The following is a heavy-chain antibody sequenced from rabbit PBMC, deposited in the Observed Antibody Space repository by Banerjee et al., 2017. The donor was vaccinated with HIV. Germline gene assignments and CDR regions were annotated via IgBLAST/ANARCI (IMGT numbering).Heavy chain of an antibody. J-gene: IGHJ4*01. CDR3: AGHSTGDWSCFNL. CDR1: GFSFSNNYV. Sequence: QEQLEESGGGLVKPEGSLTLTCKASGFSFSNNYVMCWVRQAPGKGLEWIACINTITGYTVYATWGKARSTSSKTTASTVTLQMTIVTAAVTASYCCAGHSTGDWSCFNLWGQGTLVTVS. D-gene: IGHD7-1*01. V-gene: IGHV1S45*01. CDR2: INTITGYT.